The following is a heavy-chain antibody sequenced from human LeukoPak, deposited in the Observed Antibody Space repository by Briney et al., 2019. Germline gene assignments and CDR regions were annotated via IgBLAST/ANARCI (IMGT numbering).Heavy chain of an antibody. J-gene: IGHJ4*02. D-gene: IGHD3-22*01. CDR1: GYTFTSYY. CDR2: INFSGGAT. Sequence: GASVKVSCKAFGYTFTSYYIFWVRQAPGQGLEWMGIINFSGGATTSAQKFQGRVTITRDTSTRTVYMELNSLRSDDTAVYYCASRDSNGYHYQFDYWGQGTLVTVSS. V-gene: IGHV1-46*01. CDR3: ASRDSNGYHYQFDY.